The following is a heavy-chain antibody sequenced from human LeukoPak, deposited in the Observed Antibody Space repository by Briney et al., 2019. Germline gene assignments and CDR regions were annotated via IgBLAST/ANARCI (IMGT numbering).Heavy chain of an antibody. CDR3: ARGERGLRFLEWLSRAEYFQH. J-gene: IGHJ1*01. CDR1: GYTFTSYG. V-gene: IGHV1-18*01. D-gene: IGHD3-3*01. CDR2: IGTHNGNT. Sequence: GASVKVSCKTSGYTFTSYGVSWVRQAPGQGLEWMGWIGTHNGNTNYAQKFQGRVIMTTDTSTSTAYMELMSLRSDDTAVYYCARGERGLRFLEWLSRAEYFQHWGQGTLVTVSS.